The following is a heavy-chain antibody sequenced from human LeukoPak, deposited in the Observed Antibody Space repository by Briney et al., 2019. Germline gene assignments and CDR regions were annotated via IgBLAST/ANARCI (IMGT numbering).Heavy chain of an antibody. Sequence: ASVKVSCKPSGFTFTGYYMHWVRQAPGQGLEWMGWIHPNSGVTNYAQKFQGRVTMTRDTSISTAYMELSSLRSDDTAVYYCARDADSSSSLDFWGQGTLVPVSS. CDR3: ARDADSSSSLDF. V-gene: IGHV1-2*02. D-gene: IGHD6-13*01. CDR2: IHPNSGVT. CDR1: GFTFTGYY. J-gene: IGHJ4*02.